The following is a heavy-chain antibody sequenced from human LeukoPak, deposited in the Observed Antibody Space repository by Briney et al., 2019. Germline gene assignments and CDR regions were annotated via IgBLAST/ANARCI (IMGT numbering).Heavy chain of an antibody. CDR1: GFTVSSND. CDR3: AKVVGHDGSDYYHDF. CDR2: IYSGGSP. D-gene: IGHD2-15*01. V-gene: IGHV3-53*01. J-gene: IGHJ4*02. Sequence: PPGGSLRLSCSASGFTVSSNDMSWVRQAPGKGLEWVSVIYSGGSPHYADSVKGRFTISRDNSKNTLYLQMNSLRAEDTAVYYCAKVVGHDGSDYYHDFWGQGNLVTVSA.